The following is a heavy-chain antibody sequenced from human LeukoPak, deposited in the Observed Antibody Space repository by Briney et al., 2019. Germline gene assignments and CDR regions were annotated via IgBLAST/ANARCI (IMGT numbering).Heavy chain of an antibody. V-gene: IGHV4-39*07. Sequence: SETLSLTCTVSGGSISSSSYYWGWIRQPPGKGLEWIGSIYYSGSTYYNPSLKSRVTISVDTSKNQFSLKLSSVTAADTAVYYCARDYGVAAAGPFDYWGQGTLVTVSS. CDR1: GGSISSSSYY. J-gene: IGHJ4*02. CDR2: IYYSGST. CDR3: ARDYGVAAAGPFDY. D-gene: IGHD6-13*01.